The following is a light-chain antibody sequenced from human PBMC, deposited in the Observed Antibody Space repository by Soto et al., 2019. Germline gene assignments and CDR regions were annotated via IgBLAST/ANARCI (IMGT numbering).Light chain of an antibody. CDR1: QIVSSN. CDR3: QQYYNWPIT. CDR2: GAS. Sequence: EIVITQSPATLSVSPGERATLSCRANQIVSSNLAWYQQKPGQAPRLLIYGASTRSTGIPGRFSGSGSGTEFTLTISSLQSEDFAVYYCQQYYNWPITFGQGTRLEIK. V-gene: IGKV3-15*01. J-gene: IGKJ5*01.